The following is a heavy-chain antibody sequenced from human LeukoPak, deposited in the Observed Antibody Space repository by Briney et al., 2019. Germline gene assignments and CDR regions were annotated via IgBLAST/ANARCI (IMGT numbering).Heavy chain of an antibody. CDR3: TRLPLDYRLDH. CDR2: MSYVGIT. J-gene: IGHJ4*02. D-gene: IGHD4-11*01. Sequence: PSETLSLTCTVSGDSISSTTYWWGWIRQSPGKGLEWIGSMSYVGITSYNPSLKSRATISVDTSKNQFSLMLNSVAAADTAVYYCTRLPLDYRLDHWGQGTPVSVSS. CDR1: GDSISSTTYW. V-gene: IGHV4-39*01.